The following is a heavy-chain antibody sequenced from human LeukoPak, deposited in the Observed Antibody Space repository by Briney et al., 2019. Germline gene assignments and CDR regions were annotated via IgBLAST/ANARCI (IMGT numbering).Heavy chain of an antibody. D-gene: IGHD2-8*01. Sequence: PGGSLRLSCAASGFTFSSYAMSWVRQAPGKGLEWVSAISGSGGSTYYADSVKGRFTISRDNAKNSLYLQMNSLRDEDTAVYYCARDRTIVLMVYAISTYGNYYGMDVWGQGTTVTVSS. CDR3: ARDRTIVLMVYAISTYGNYYGMDV. V-gene: IGHV3-23*01. CDR2: ISGSGGST. J-gene: IGHJ6*02. CDR1: GFTFSSYA.